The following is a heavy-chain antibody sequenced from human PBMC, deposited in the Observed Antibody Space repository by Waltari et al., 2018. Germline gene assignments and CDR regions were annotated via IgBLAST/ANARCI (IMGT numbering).Heavy chain of an antibody. V-gene: IGHV4-38-2*01. CDR1: GYSLSSVHS. Sequence: VQLQESGPGLAKPSETLSLPCAVSGYSLSSVHSRARIRQPPAKGLGWIGSIYHSGSTYYNPSLKRRVTITVDTSKNQFSLKLSSVTAADTAVYYWARAVVVVAASNWFDPWGQGTLVTVSS. D-gene: IGHD2-15*01. CDR2: IYHSGST. CDR3: ARAVVVVAASNWFDP. J-gene: IGHJ5*02.